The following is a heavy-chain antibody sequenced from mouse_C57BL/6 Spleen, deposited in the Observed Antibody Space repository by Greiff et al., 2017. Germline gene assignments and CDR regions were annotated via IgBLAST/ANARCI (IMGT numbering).Heavy chain of an antibody. Sequence: QVQLQQPGAERVKPGASVKLSCKASGYTFTSYWMQWVKQSPGQGLEWIGEIDPSDSYTNYNQKFKGKATLTVDTSSSTAYMQLSSLTSEDSSVYYCARAIPTLVACAFGYWGQGTPVTVSA. D-gene: IGHD1-1*01. CDR2: IDPSDSYT. CDR1: GYTFTSYW. V-gene: IGHV1-50*01. J-gene: IGHJ3*01. CDR3: ARAIPTLVACAFGY.